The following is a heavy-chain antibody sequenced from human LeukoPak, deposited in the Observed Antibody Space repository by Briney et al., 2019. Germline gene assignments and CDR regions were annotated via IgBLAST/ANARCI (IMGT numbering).Heavy chain of an antibody. CDR3: ARTGYHYGSGSHFAFDV. V-gene: IGHV5-51*01. CDR2: IYPSGSDT. CDR1: GYRFTTYW. J-gene: IGHJ3*01. D-gene: IGHD3-10*01. Sequence: GESLEISCEASGYRFTTYWIGWVRQLPGKGLEWMGIIYPSGSDTRYSPSFQGQLDISSDRSITTVYLQWSNLRASDTAMYYCARTGYHYGSGSHFAFDVWGQGTMVTVSS.